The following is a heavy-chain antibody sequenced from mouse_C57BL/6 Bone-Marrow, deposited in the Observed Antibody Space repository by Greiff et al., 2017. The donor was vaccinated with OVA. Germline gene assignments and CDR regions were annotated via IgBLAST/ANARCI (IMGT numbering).Heavy chain of an antibody. Sequence: QVQLKQPGAELVKPGASVKLSCKASGYTFTSYWMHWVKQRPGQGLEWIGMIHPNSGSTNYNEKFKSKATLTVDKSSSTAYMQLSSLTSEDSAVYYYARSEIYSYFADWGQGTMVTVSA. CDR3: ARSEIYSYFAD. D-gene: IGHD2-1*01. V-gene: IGHV1-64*01. CDR1: GYTFTSYW. CDR2: IHPNSGST. J-gene: IGHJ3*01.